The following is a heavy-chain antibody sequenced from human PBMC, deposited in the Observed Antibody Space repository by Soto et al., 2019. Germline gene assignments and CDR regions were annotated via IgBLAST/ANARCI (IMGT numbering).Heavy chain of an antibody. CDR3: VKDRDSNTWPSRDV. V-gene: IGHV1-18*01. CDR1: GYTFTRNG. Sequence: QVHLVQSGAEVKKPGASVNVSCKTSGYTFTRNGISWVRQAPRQGLEWMGWISPNSGNIKYAQKLQGRVIMTTDTSTSTAYMELRSLRSDDTAVYYCVKDRDSNTWPSRDVWGPGTTVTVSS. CDR2: ISPNSGNI. D-gene: IGHD3-22*01. J-gene: IGHJ6*02.